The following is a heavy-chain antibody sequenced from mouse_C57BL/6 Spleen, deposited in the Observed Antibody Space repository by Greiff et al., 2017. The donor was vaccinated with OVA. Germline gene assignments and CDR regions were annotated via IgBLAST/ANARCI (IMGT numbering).Heavy chain of an antibody. J-gene: IGHJ3*01. D-gene: IGHD1-1*01. Sequence: VQLQQSGAELVKPGASVKLSCKASGYTFTSYWMHWVKQRPGQGLEWIGMIHPNSGSTNYNEKFKSKATLTVDKSSSTAYMQLSSLTSEDSAVYYCAPLYYYGSSYGFAYWGQGTLVTVSA. CDR3: APLYYYGSSYGFAY. CDR1: GYTFTSYW. V-gene: IGHV1-64*01. CDR2: IHPNSGST.